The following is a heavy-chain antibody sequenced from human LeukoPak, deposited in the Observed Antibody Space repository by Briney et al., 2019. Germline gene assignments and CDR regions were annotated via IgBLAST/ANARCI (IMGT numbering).Heavy chain of an antibody. V-gene: IGHV3-48*01. CDR2: ISSSSRTI. D-gene: IGHD2-2*01. J-gene: IGHJ5*02. CDR1: GFSFSGYS. CDR3: ASPQLPP. Sequence: GGSLRLSCAASGFSFSGYSFNWVRQAPGKGLEWVSYISSSSRTIYYADSVKGRFTISRDNSKNTLYLQMNSLRAEDTAVYYCASPQLPPWGQGTLVTVSS.